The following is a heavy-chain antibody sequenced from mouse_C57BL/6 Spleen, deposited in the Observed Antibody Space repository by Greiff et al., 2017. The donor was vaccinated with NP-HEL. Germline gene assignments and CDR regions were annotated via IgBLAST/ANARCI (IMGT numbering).Heavy chain of an antibody. CDR2: IRLKSDNYAT. CDR3: SDGYYYFDY. J-gene: IGHJ2*01. V-gene: IGHV6-3*01. D-gene: IGHD2-3*01. CDR1: GFTFSNYW. Sequence: EVKVEESGGGLVQPGGSMKLSCVASGFTFSNYWMNWVRQSPEKGLEWVAQIRLKSDNYATHYAESVKGRFTISRDDSKSSVYLQMNNLRAEDTGIYYCSDGYYYFDYWGQGTTLTVSS.